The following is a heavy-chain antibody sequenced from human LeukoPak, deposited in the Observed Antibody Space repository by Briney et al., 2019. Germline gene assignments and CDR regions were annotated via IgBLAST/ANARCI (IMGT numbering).Heavy chain of an antibody. CDR3: AREDALNYFDY. Sequence: GGSLRLSCATSGFTFSSYGMHWVRQAPGKGLEWVTFIRYDGNNKYYADSVKGRFTISRDNAKNSLYLQMNSLRAEDTAVYYCAREDALNYFDYWGQGTLVTVSS. CDR2: IRYDGNNK. CDR1: GFTFSSYG. V-gene: IGHV3-30*02. J-gene: IGHJ4*02.